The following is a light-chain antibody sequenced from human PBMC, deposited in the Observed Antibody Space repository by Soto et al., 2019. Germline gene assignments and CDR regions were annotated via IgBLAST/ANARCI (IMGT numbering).Light chain of an antibody. J-gene: IGLJ2*01. V-gene: IGLV6-57*01. CDR3: QSYESSKVV. Sequence: NFLLTQPHSVSESPGKTVTISCTRSSGSIASNYVQWYQQRPGSSPTTVIYEDNQRPSGVPDRFSGSIDSSSNSASLTISGLKTEDEADYYGQSYESSKVVFGGGTQLTVL. CDR1: SGSIASNY. CDR2: EDN.